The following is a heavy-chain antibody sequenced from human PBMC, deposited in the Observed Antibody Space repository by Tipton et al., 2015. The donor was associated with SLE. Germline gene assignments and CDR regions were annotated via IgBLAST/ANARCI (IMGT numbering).Heavy chain of an antibody. V-gene: IGHV4-4*07. J-gene: IGHJ4*02. CDR2: IYTSGST. Sequence: TLSLTCTVSGGSISSYYWSWIRQPAGKGLEWIGRIYTSGSTNYNPSLKSRVTMSVDTSKNRFSLKLSSVTAADTAVYYCARSAIFGVIMGGYFDYWGQGTLVTASS. CDR1: GGSISSYY. D-gene: IGHD3-3*01. CDR3: ARSAIFGVIMGGYFDY.